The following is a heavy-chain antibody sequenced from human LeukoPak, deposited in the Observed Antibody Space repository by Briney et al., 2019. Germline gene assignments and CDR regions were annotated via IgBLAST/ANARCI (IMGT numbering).Heavy chain of an antibody. CDR3: ARGTYYYEF. V-gene: IGHV3-7*04. D-gene: IGHD3-16*01. CDR2: MNQLGNEK. Sequence: GGSLRLSCAASKFTFSTYWMSWVRQAPGKGPEWVAYMNQLGNEKNYLDSVKGRFTISRDNAKNSLYLQMTSLRVEDTAVYYCARGTYYYEFWSQRTLVTVSS. J-gene: IGHJ4*02. CDR1: KFTFSTYW.